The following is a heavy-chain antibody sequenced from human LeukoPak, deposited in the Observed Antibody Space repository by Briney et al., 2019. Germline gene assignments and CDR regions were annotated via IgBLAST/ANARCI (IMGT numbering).Heavy chain of an antibody. CDR3: ARVSGSSWYGHYFDH. V-gene: IGHV3-48*01. J-gene: IGHJ4*02. Sequence: GGSLRLSCAASGFTFSSYSMNWVRQAPGKGLEWVSYISSSSSTIYYADSVKGRFTISRDNAKNSLYPQMNSLRAEDTAVYYCARVSGSSWYGHYFDHWGQGTLVTVSS. CDR1: GFTFSSYS. D-gene: IGHD6-13*01. CDR2: ISSSSSTI.